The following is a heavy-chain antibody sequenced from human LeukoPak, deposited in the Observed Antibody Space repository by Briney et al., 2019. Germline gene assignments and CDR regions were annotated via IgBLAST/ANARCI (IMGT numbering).Heavy chain of an antibody. V-gene: IGHV4-39*01. CDR3: ARQGPHTFYFDY. D-gene: IGHD2-2*02. J-gene: IGHJ4*02. CDR1: GGSTSSSSYY. Sequence: SETLSLTCTVSGGSTSSSSYYWGWIRQPPGKGLEWIGSIYYSGSTYYNPSLKRRVTISVDTSKNQFSLKLSSVTAADTAVYYCARQGPHTFYFDYWGQGTLVTVSS. CDR2: IYYSGST.